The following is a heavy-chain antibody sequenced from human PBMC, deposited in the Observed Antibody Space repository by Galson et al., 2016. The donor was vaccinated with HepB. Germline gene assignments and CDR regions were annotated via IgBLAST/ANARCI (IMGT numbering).Heavy chain of an antibody. CDR1: GISLNNYW. Sequence: SLRLSCAVSGISLNNYWMHWVRQVPGKGLVWVARIDHEGRGTSYADSVRGRFTMCRDSAKSTVYLKMDGLRAEETAVYYCGTVFEYWGQGSRVTVSS. V-gene: IGHV3-74*01. CDR3: GTVFEY. CDR2: IDHEGRGT. J-gene: IGHJ4*02.